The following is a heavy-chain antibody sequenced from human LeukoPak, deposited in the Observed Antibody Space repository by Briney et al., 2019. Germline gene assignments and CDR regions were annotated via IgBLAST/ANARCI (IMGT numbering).Heavy chain of an antibody. CDR2: IYHTGST. CDR1: GGSLSSHY. D-gene: IGHD4-23*01. J-gene: IGHJ4*02. CDR3: AREGRWGMKYYFDF. V-gene: IGHV4-59*11. Sequence: SETLSLTCNVSGGSLSSHYWNWVRQSPEKGLEWIGQIYHTGSTHYNPSLRSRFAISADTSKNKLFLNVKSVTAADTAVYYCAREGRWGMKYYFDFWGQGTLVIVSS.